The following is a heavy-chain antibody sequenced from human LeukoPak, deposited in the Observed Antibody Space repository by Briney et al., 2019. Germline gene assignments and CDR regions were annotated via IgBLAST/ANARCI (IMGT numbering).Heavy chain of an antibody. CDR1: GYTFTSYD. CDR2: MNPNSGNT. J-gene: IGHJ6*02. D-gene: IGHD3-9*01. V-gene: IGHV1-8*01. Sequence: ASVKVSCKASGYTFTSYDINWVRQATGQGLEWMGWMNPNSGNTGYAQKFQGRVTMTRNTSISTAYMELSSLRSEDTAVYYCARDTTPPLRYFDWLSGNYYGMDVWGQGTTVTVSS. CDR3: ARDTTPPLRYFDWLSGNYYGMDV.